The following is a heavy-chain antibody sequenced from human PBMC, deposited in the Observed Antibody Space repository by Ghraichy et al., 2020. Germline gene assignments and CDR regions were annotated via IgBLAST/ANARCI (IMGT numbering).Heavy chain of an antibody. V-gene: IGHV1-18*04. CDR3: ARGGNGITFGGVIVRDPYYFDY. Sequence: ASVKVSCKASGYTFTSYGISWVRQAPGQGLEWMGWISAYNGNTNYAQKLQGRVTMTTDTSTSTAYMELRSLRSDDTAVYYCARGGNGITFGGVIVRDPYYFDYWGQGTLVTVSS. D-gene: IGHD3-16*02. CDR1: GYTFTSYG. CDR2: ISAYNGNT. J-gene: IGHJ4*02.